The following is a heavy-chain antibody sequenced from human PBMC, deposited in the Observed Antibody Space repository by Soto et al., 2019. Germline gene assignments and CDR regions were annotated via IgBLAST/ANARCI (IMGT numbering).Heavy chain of an antibody. D-gene: IGHD1-1*01. V-gene: IGHV4-31*03. CDR1: GGSISSGGYY. CDR3: ARVSTHKLESFDY. Sequence: PSETLSLTCTVSGGSISSGGYYWSWIRQHPGKGLEWIGYIYYSGSTYYNPSLKSRVTISVDTSKNQFSLKLSSVTAADTAVYYCARVSTHKLESFDYWGQGTLVTVSS. CDR2: IYYSGST. J-gene: IGHJ4*02.